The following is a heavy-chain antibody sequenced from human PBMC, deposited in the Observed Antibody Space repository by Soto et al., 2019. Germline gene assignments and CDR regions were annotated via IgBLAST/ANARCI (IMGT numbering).Heavy chain of an antibody. J-gene: IGHJ4*02. D-gene: IGHD2-2*01. CDR2: IYYSGST. V-gene: IGHV4-61*01. CDR1: GGSVSSGSYY. Sequence: ETLSLTCTVSGGSVSSGSYYWSWIRQPPGKGLEWIGYIYYSGSTNYNPSLKSRVTISVDTSKNQFSLKLSSVTAADTAVYYCARGAVPAAIYYFDYWGQGTLVTVSS. CDR3: ARGAVPAAIYYFDY.